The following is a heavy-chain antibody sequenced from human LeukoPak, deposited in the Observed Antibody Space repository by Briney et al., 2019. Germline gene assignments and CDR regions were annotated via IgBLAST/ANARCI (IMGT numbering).Heavy chain of an antibody. J-gene: IGHJ5*02. CDR2: IIPILGIA. V-gene: IGHV1-69*04. CDR1: GGTFSSYA. D-gene: IGHD4-17*01. Sequence: SVKVSCKASGGTFSSYAISWVRQAPGQGLEWMGRIIPILGIANYAQKFQGRVTITADKSTSTAYMELSSLRSENTAVYYCARGLDYGDYDNWFDPWGQGTLVTVSS. CDR3: ARGLDYGDYDNWFDP.